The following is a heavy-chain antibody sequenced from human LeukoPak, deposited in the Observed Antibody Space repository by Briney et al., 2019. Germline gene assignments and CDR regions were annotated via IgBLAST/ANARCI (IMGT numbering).Heavy chain of an antibody. J-gene: IGHJ5*02. CDR1: GGSISSYY. Sequence: SETLSLTCTVSGGSISSYYWSWLRQPAGKGLEWIGRIYTSGSTNYNPSLKSRVTISVDTSKNQFSLKLSSVTAADTAVYYCARVGRVKRFDPWGQGTLVTVSS. D-gene: IGHD1-26*01. V-gene: IGHV4-4*07. CDR3: ARVGRVKRFDP. CDR2: IYTSGST.